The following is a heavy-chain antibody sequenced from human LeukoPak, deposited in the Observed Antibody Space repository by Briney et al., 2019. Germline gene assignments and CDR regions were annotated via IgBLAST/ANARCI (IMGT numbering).Heavy chain of an antibody. CDR2: ITGSGGST. V-gene: IGHV3-23*01. Sequence: GGSLRLSCAASGFTFSSYAMSWVRQAPGKGLEWVSAITGSGGSTYYADSVKGRFTISRDNAKNTGDLQMNSLRAEDTAVYYCAKGGLLGGYLYYFDYWGQGTLVTASS. J-gene: IGHJ4*02. CDR1: GFTFSSYA. CDR3: AKGGLLGGYLYYFDY. D-gene: IGHD1-26*01.